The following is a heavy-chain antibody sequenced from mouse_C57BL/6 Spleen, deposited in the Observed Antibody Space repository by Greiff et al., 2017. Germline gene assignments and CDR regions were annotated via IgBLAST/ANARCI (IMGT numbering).Heavy chain of an antibody. Sequence: VQLQQSGAELVKPGASVKLSCKASGYTFTSYWMQWVKQRPGQGLEWIGEIDPSDSYTNYNQKFKGKATLTVDTSSSTAYMQLSSLTSEDSAVYYCARRSYYYGTNFDYWGQGTTLTVSS. CDR2: IDPSDSYT. D-gene: IGHD1-1*01. J-gene: IGHJ2*01. CDR1: GYTFTSYW. V-gene: IGHV1-50*01. CDR3: ARRSYYYGTNFDY.